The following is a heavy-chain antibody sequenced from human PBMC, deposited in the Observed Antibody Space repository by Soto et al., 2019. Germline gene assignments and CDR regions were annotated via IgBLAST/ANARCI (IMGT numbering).Heavy chain of an antibody. CDR3: ARLWGYCSSTSCPYYYYGMDV. CDR1: GGSISSSSYY. V-gene: IGHV4-39*01. J-gene: IGHJ6*02. Sequence: PSETLSLTCTVSGGSISSSSYYWGWIRQPPGKGLEWIGSIYYSGSTYYNPSLKSRVTISVDTSKNQFSLKLSSVTAADTAVYYCARLWGYCSSTSCPYYYYGMDVWGQGTTVTVS. D-gene: IGHD2-2*01. CDR2: IYYSGST.